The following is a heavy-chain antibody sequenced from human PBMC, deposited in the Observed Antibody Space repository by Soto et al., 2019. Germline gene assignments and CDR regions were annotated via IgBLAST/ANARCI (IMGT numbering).Heavy chain of an antibody. V-gene: IGHV1-69*01. D-gene: IGHD3-9*01. CDR3: ATVGLVGGGYFYYGMDV. Sequence: QVQLVQSGAEVKKPGSSVKVSCKLSGGTLTRFAISWVRQAPGQGLEWMGGIIPLFSKSIHSPNFQGRVTIIADEYTNTAYVDLSSLRPEDTAMYYCATVGLVGGGYFYYGMDVWGQGTTGTGSS. CDR1: GGTLTRFA. CDR2: IIPLFSKS. J-gene: IGHJ6*02.